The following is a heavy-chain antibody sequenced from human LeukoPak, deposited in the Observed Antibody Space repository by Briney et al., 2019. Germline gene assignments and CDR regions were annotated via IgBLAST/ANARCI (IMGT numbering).Heavy chain of an antibody. V-gene: IGHV1-46*01. CDR2: INPSDGGT. J-gene: IGHJ3*02. CDR1: GYTFISYY. Sequence: GASVKVSCKASGYTFISYYMYWVRQAPGQGLEWMGIINPSDGGTSYAQKFQGRVTMTRDTSTGTVYMELSSLRSEDTAMYYCARGLGGDNDAFDIWGQGTMVTVSS. CDR3: ARGLGGDNDAFDI. D-gene: IGHD2-21*02.